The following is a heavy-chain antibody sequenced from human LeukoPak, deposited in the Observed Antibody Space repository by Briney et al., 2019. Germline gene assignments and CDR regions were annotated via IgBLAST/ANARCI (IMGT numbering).Heavy chain of an antibody. CDR2: IYYSGST. D-gene: IGHD2-2*01. Sequence: SETLSLTCTVSGGSISSYYWSWIRQPPGKGLEWIGYIYYSGSTNYNPSLKSRVTISVDTSKNQFSLKLSSVTAADTAVYYCARASLSGSTSSDYYYGMDVWGQGTTVAVSS. CDR1: GGSISSYY. V-gene: IGHV4-59*01. CDR3: ARASLSGSTSSDYYYGMDV. J-gene: IGHJ6*02.